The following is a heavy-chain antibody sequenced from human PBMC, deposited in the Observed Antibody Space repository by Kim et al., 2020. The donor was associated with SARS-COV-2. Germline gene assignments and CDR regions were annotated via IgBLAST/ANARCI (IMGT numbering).Heavy chain of an antibody. J-gene: IGHJ3*02. Sequence: GGSLRLSCAASGFTFSSQWMHWVRQAPGKGLVWVSRINTDGRTTNYADSVKGRFTISRDNAKNSLYLQMNSLRAEDTAVYYCVRAYCSGSSCYYAFDIWG. CDR3: VRAYCSGSSCYYAFDI. CDR2: INTDGRTT. D-gene: IGHD2-15*01. CDR1: GFTFSSQW. V-gene: IGHV3-74*01.